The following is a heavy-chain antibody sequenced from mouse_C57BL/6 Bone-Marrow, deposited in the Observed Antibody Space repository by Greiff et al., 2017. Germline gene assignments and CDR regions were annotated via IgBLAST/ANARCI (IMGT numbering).Heavy chain of an antibody. CDR1: GYTFTSYW. CDR3: ARKEDWDYFDY. CDR2: IDPSDSYT. J-gene: IGHJ2*01. D-gene: IGHD4-1*01. V-gene: IGHV1-59*01. Sequence: QVQLQQPGAELVRPGTSVKLSCKASGYTFTSYWMHWVKQRPGQGLEWIGEIDPSDSYTNYNQKFKGKATLTVDTSSSTPYMQLSSLASEDSAVYYCARKEDWDYFDYWGQGTTLTVSS.